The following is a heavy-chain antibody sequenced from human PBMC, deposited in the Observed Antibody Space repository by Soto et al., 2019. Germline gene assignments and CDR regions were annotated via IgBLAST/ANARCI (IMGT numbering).Heavy chain of an antibody. CDR2: IIPIFGTA. D-gene: IGHD3-9*01. J-gene: IGHJ6*02. Sequence: SVKVSCKASGGTFSSYAISWVRQAPGQGLEWMGGIIPIFGTANYAQKFQGRVTITADESTSTAYMELSSLRSEDTAVYYCARDQSPYWDILTFYGMDVWGQGTTVTVSS. CDR3: ARDQSPYWDILTFYGMDV. V-gene: IGHV1-69*13. CDR1: GGTFSSYA.